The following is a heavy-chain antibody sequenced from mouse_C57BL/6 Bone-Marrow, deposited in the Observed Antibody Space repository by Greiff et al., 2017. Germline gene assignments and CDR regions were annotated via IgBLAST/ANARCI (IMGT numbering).Heavy chain of an antibody. J-gene: IGHJ4*01. CDR1: GYTFTDYY. CDR3: ASYYYGGSKYYDALDF. V-gene: IGHV1-76*01. D-gene: IGHD1-1*01. CDR2: IYPGSGNT. Sequence: VQLQQSGAELVRPGASVKLSCKASGYTFTDYYINWVKQRPGQGLEWIARIYPGSGNTYYNEKFKGKATLTVEKSSSTAYMQLSSLTSEDSSVYFLASYYYGGSKYYDALDFWCRGTSVTVSS.